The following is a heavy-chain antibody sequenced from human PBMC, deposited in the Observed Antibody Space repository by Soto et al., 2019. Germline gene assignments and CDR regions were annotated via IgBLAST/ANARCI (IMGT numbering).Heavy chain of an antibody. CDR3: SRSYWYSSGWRFDY. Sequence: GESLKISCTTSGFTFGDYAMSWFRQAPGKGLEWVGLIRSNSYGGTREYAASVKGRFTISRDDTTKIAYLEMNSLKTEDTALYYCSRSYWYSSGWRFDYWGLGTLVTVSS. CDR2: IRSNSYGGTR. CDR1: GFTFGDYA. D-gene: IGHD6-19*01. V-gene: IGHV3-49*03. J-gene: IGHJ4*02.